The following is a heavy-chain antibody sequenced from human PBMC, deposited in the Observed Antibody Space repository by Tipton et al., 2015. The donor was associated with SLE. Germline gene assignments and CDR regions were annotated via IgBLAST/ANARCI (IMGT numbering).Heavy chain of an antibody. J-gene: IGHJ2*01. V-gene: IGHV3-7*03. CDR3: ARRAVTNDWYFDL. CDR2: IKADGSEK. Sequence: SLRLSCAASGFTFSSYWMGWVRQAPGKGLEWVANIKADGSEKSYVDSVEGRFTISRDNAKNSLYLQLNSLRAEDTAVYYCARRAVTNDWYFDLWGRGTLVTVSS. CDR1: GFTFSSYW. D-gene: IGHD4-17*01.